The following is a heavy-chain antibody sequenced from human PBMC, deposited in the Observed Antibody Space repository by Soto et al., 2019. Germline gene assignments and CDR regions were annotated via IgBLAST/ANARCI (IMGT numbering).Heavy chain of an antibody. Sequence: QVQLVESGGGVVQPGRSLRLSCAASGFTFSSYGMHWVRQAPGKGLEWVAVISYDGSNKYYADSVKGRFTISRDNSKNTLYLQMNSLSAEDTAGYYCAKDGYSYGYYYYGMDVWGQGTTVTVSS. J-gene: IGHJ6*02. CDR3: AKDGYSYGYYYYGMDV. D-gene: IGHD5-18*01. CDR2: ISYDGSNK. V-gene: IGHV3-30*18. CDR1: GFTFSSYG.